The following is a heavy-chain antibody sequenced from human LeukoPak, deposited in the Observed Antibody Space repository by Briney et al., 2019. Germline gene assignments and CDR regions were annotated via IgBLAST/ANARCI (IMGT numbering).Heavy chain of an antibody. CDR1: GGSISSSSYY. V-gene: IGHV4-39*07. CDR2: IYYSGST. J-gene: IGHJ4*02. Sequence: SETLALTCTVSGGSISSSSYYWGWIRQPPGKGLEWIRRIYYSGSTYYNPSLKSRVTISVDTSKNQFSPKLSSLTAADTAVYYCARDRIAAHRSFDYWGQGTLVTVSS. D-gene: IGHD6-6*01. CDR3: ARDRIAAHRSFDY.